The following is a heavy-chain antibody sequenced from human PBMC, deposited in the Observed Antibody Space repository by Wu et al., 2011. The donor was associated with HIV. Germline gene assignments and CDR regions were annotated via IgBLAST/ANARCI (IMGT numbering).Heavy chain of an antibody. Sequence: VQLVQSGAEVKKPGATVTISCKVSGYTFTDYNTHWVQQAPGKGLEWMGLVDPEDGETIYAEKFQGRVTITADTSTDTTYMELSRLRSDDTAVYYCARVRAITMVRGVISHYGMDVVGPRDHGHRLL. CDR2: VDPEDGET. CDR3: ARVRAITMVRGVISHYGMDV. V-gene: IGHV1-69-2*01. D-gene: IGHD3-10*01. CDR1: GYTFTDYN. J-gene: IGHJ6*02.